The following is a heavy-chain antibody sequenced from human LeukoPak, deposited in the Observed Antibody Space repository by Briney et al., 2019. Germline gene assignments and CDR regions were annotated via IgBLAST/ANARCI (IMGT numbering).Heavy chain of an antibody. CDR3: ARYGGSGTYYFDY. CDR2: IYDSGST. D-gene: IGHD3-10*01. CDR1: GGSISSGGYA. Sequence: SETLSLTCTVSGGSISSGGYAWSWIRQPPGKGLEWIGYIYDSGSTHYNPSLKSRVTISVDRSENQFSLKLSSVTAADTAVYYCARYGGSGTYYFDYWGQGTLVTVSS. V-gene: IGHV4-30-2*01. J-gene: IGHJ4*02.